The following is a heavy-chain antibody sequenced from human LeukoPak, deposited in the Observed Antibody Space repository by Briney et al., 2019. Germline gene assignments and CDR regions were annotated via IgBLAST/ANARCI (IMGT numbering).Heavy chain of an antibody. Sequence: SETLSLTCSVYGGSFNDYDWSWIRHPPGKGLEWIGEINHIGSTNYNPSLKSRVTISVDTSKNQFSPKLGSVTAADTAVYYCARHGAAAGTRYYYYMDVWGKGTTVTMSS. V-gene: IGHV4-34*01. CDR2: INHIGST. J-gene: IGHJ6*03. D-gene: IGHD6-13*01. CDR1: GGSFNDYD. CDR3: ARHGAAAGTRYYYYMDV.